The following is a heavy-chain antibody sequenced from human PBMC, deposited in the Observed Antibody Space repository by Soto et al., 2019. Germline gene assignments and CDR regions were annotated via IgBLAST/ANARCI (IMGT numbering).Heavy chain of an antibody. Sequence: ASVKVSCKASGYIFTDYYIHWVRQAPGQGLEWLGWINPNSGGTDYARTFRGRVTMSRDTSISTAYMDLSGLVPADTAVYFCARVNEAYYYYYGMDVWGQGTTVTVSS. D-gene: IGHD1-1*01. CDR1: GYIFTDYY. J-gene: IGHJ6*02. V-gene: IGHV1-2*02. CDR3: ARVNEAYYYYYGMDV. CDR2: INPNSGGT.